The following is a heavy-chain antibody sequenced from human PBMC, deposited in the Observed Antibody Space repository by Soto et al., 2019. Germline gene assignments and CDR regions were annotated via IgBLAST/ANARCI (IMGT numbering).Heavy chain of an antibody. J-gene: IGHJ6*03. Sequence: SETLSLTCTVSGGSISSGGYYWSWIRQHPGKGLEWIGYIYYSGSTYYNPSLKSRVTISVDTSKNQFSLKLSSVTAADTAVYYCARAGNGSCYFDDCYYYMDVWGKGTTVTVSS. V-gene: IGHV4-31*03. CDR3: ARAGNGSCYFDDCYYYMDV. D-gene: IGHD2-15*01. CDR1: GGSISSGGYY. CDR2: IYYSGST.